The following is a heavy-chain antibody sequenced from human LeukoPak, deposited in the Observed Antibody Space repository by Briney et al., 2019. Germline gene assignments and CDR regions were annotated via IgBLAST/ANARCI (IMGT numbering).Heavy chain of an antibody. J-gene: IGHJ6*02. CDR1: GFTFSFYA. V-gene: IGHV3-23*01. CDR3: AKVLKNGYDYYGMDV. D-gene: IGHD3-22*01. Sequence: GGSLRLSCAASGFTFSFYAMSWVRQAPGKGLEWVSVIRGGGGGTYYADSVKGRFTISRDNSKSTLYLQMNSLRAEDTAIYFCAKVLKNGYDYYGMDVWGQGTTVTVSS. CDR2: IRGGGGGT.